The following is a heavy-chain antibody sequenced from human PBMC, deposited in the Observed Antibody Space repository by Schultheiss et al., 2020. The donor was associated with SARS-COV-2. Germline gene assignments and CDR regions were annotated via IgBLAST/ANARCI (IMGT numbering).Heavy chain of an antibody. D-gene: IGHD3-16*01. CDR3: AKPIRGRSWGDY. CDR1: GFTFSSYA. Sequence: GGSLRLSCAASGFTFSSYAMHWVRQAPGKGLEWVAVISYDGSNKYYADSVKGRFTISRDNSKNTLYLQMNSLRAEDTAVYYCAKPIRGRSWGDYWGQGTLVTVSS. CDR2: ISYDGSNK. V-gene: IGHV3-30-3*02. J-gene: IGHJ4*02.